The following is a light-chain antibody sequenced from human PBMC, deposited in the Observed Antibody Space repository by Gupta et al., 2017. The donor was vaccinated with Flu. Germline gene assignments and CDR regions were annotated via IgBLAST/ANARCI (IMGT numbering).Light chain of an antibody. CDR2: DAS. Sequence: EIVFTQSPATLSLSPAERATLSCRASQSVGTYLAWYQQKPGQTPRLLIYDASNRATGIPARFSGSGSGTDFTLTISSLEPEDFAVYYCQKRSNWPPYTFGQGTRLDI. CDR3: QKRSNWPPYT. J-gene: IGKJ2*01. CDR1: QSVGTY. V-gene: IGKV3-11*01.